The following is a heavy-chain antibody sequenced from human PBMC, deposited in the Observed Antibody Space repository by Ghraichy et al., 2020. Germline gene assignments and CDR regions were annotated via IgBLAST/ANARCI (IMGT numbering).Heavy chain of an antibody. D-gene: IGHD6-13*01. CDR1: GASISSFY. CDR3: TKTSRWYLLDY. Sequence: SETPSLTCIVSGASISSFYWSWVRQPPGKGLEWIGYISYSGSTSYNPSLRSRVTISLDTSKNQFSLNLSFVTTADTAVYYCTKTSRWYLLDYWGQGALVTVSS. V-gene: IGHV4-59*01. CDR2: ISYSGST. J-gene: IGHJ4*02.